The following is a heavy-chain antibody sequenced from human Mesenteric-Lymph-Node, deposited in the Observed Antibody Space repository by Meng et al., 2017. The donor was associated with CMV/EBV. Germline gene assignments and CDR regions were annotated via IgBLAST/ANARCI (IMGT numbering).Heavy chain of an antibody. D-gene: IGHD1-26*01. CDR2: ISWNSGSI. CDR1: GFTFDDYA. V-gene: IGHV3-9*01. Sequence: SLKISCAASGFTFDDYAMHWVRQAPGKGLEWVSGISWNSGSIGYADSVKGRFTISRDNAKNSLYLQMNSLRAEDTAVYYCARVSEGGYYYGMDVWGQGTTVTVSS. J-gene: IGHJ6*02. CDR3: ARVSEGGYYYGMDV.